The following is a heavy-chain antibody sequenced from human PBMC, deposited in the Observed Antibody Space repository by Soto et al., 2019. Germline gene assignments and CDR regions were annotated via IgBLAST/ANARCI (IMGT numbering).Heavy chain of an antibody. J-gene: IGHJ6*02. CDR1: GYTFTSYY. V-gene: IGHV1-46*01. Sequence: GASVKVSCKASGYTFTSYYMHWVRQAPGQGLEWMGIINPSGGSTSYAQKFQGRVTMTRDTSTSTVYMELSSLRSEDTAVYYCARDRGSYTVTTERAWYYYYYYGMDVWGQGTTVTVSS. CDR2: INPSGGST. D-gene: IGHD4-17*01. CDR3: ARDRGSYTVTTERAWYYYYYYGMDV.